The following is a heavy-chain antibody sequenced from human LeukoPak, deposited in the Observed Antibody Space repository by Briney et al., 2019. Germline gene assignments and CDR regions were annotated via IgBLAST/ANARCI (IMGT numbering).Heavy chain of an antibody. CDR2: IYYSGST. CDR1: GDSISSSSYY. D-gene: IGHD6-6*01. CDR3: ARVSIAARRRYYYYMDV. J-gene: IGHJ6*03. Sequence: SETLSLTCTVSGDSISSSSYYWGWIRQPPGKGLEWIGSIYYSGSTYYNPSLKSRVTISVDTSKNQFSLKLSSVTAADTALYYCARVSIAARRRYYYYMDVWGKGTTVTVSS. V-gene: IGHV4-39*07.